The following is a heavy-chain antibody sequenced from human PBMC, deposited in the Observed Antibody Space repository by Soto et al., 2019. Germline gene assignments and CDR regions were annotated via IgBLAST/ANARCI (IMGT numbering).Heavy chain of an antibody. J-gene: IGHJ5*02. V-gene: IGHV4-59*08. CDR1: GDSISSYY. CDR3: VGVIAAAGNNGWFDP. Sequence: SETLSLTCTVSGDSISSYYWTWIRQPPGKGLEWIAFIYYGGSINYNPSLKSRVAISVDTSKNQFSLKLSSVTAADTAVYYCVGVIAAAGNNGWFDPGGQGTLVTVSS. CDR2: IYYGGSI. D-gene: IGHD6-13*01.